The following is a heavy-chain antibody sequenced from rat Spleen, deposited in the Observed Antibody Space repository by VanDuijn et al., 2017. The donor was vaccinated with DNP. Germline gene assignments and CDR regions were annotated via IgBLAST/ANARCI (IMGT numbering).Heavy chain of an antibody. Sequence: EVQLVGTGGGLVQPGRSLKLSCVASGFTFSNYWMYWIRQAPGKGLEWVASITTDGGSTYYRDSVKGRFTISRDNAKSTLYLQMDSLRSDDTATYYCSTHDWTSWGQGVMVTVSS. CDR3: STHDWTS. D-gene: IGHD1-12*01. J-gene: IGHJ2*01. CDR2: ITTDGGST. V-gene: IGHV5-58*01. CDR1: GFTFSNYW.